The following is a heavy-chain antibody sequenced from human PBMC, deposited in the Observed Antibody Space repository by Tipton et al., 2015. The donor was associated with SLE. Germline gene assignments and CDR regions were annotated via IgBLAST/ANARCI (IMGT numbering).Heavy chain of an antibody. Sequence: TLSLTCTDSGGSISSYYWSWIRQPPGKGLEWIGYIYYSGSTNYNPSLKSRVTISVDTSKNQFSLKLSSVTAADTAVYYCARRLTRYSGYDYFDYWGQGTLVTVSS. J-gene: IGHJ4*02. V-gene: IGHV4-59*08. CDR2: IYYSGST. CDR1: GGSISSYY. CDR3: ARRLTRYSGYDYFDY. D-gene: IGHD5-12*01.